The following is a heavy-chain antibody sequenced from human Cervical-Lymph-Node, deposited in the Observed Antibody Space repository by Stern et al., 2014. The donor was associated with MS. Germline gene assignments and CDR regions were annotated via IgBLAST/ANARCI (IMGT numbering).Heavy chain of an antibody. J-gene: IGHJ4*02. CDR2: IYYGEST. D-gene: IGHD1-26*01. Sequence: VQLVESGPGLVKPSQTLSLTCTVSGGSISSGGYYWSLIRQRPGTGLDWIGYIYYGESTYYNPSLKSRVPISLGTSKKQFSLKLSSVTAADTAVYYCERGIVPSLWGQGTLVTVSA. CDR3: ERGIVPSL. CDR1: GGSISSGGYY. V-gene: IGHV4-31*03.